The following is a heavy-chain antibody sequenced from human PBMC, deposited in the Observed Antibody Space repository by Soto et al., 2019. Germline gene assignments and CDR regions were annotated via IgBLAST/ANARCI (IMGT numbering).Heavy chain of an antibody. V-gene: IGHV4-31*03. D-gene: IGHD3-16*01. CDR3: TVERGTTFRMDV. CDR1: CGSITGSGFF. CDR2: IVYSETD. J-gene: IGHJ6*02. Sequence: PSETLSLTCSFSCGSITGSGFFWTWIRQPPGKGLEWIGNIVYSETDYFNPSLKTRVTLSVDTSKNQFSLKLNSVTAADTALYYSTVERGTTFRMDVWVQGTRVTAP.